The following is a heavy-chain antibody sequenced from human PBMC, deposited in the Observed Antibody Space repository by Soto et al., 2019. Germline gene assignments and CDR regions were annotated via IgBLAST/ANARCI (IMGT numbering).Heavy chain of an antibody. CDR3: ARVRNDYVLGSYRHGGALFDY. CDR1: GGSISSGGYS. D-gene: IGHD3-16*02. Sequence: SETLSLTCAVSGGSISSGGYSWSWIRQPPGKGLEWIGYIYHSGSTYYNPSLKSRVTISVDRSKNQFSLKLSSVTAADTAVYYCARVRNDYVLGSYRHGGALFDYWGQGTLVIVSS. CDR2: IYHSGST. V-gene: IGHV4-30-2*01. J-gene: IGHJ4*02.